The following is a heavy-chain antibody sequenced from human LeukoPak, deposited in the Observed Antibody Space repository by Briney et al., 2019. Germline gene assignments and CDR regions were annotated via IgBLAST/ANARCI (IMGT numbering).Heavy chain of an antibody. CDR1: GFTVSSNY. CDR2: IYSGGST. Sequence: GGSLRLSCAASGFTVSSNYMSWVRQAPGKGLEWVSVIYSGGSTYYADSVKGRFTISRHNSKNTLYLQMNSLRAEDTAVYYCARGPWRYDYVWGSYHPMDYWGQGTLVTVSS. D-gene: IGHD3-16*02. J-gene: IGHJ4*02. V-gene: IGHV3-53*04. CDR3: ARGPWRYDYVWGSYHPMDY.